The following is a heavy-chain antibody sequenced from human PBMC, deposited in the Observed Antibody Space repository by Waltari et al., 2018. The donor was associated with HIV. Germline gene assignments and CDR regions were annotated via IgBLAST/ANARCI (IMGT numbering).Heavy chain of an antibody. D-gene: IGHD4-17*01. J-gene: IGHJ5*02. CDR1: GGTFSSYA. CDR2: IIPILGIA. V-gene: IGHV1-69*04. Sequence: QVQLVQSGAEVKKPGSSVKVSCKASGGTFSSYATSWVRQAPGQGLEWMGRIIPILGIANYAQKFQGRVTITADKSTSTAYMELSSLRSEDTAVYYCARGGNSGEPWGQGTLVTVSS. CDR3: ARGGNSGEP.